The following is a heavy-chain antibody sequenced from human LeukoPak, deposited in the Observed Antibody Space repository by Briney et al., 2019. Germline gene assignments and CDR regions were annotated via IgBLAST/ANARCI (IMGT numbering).Heavy chain of an antibody. J-gene: IGHJ4*02. D-gene: IGHD6-13*01. Sequence: GGSLRLSCAASGFTFSTYAVNWVRQAPGKGLEWVSTISGSGDSTYYADSVKGRFTISRDNSKNTLCLQMNSLRAEDTAVYYCAKDAPIAAAGMLWGQGTLVTVSS. CDR3: AKDAPIAAAGML. V-gene: IGHV3-23*01. CDR1: GFTFSTYA. CDR2: ISGSGDST.